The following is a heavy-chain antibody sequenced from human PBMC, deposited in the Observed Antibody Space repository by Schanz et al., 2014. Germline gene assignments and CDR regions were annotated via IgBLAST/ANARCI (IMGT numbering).Heavy chain of an antibody. J-gene: IGHJ4*02. CDR2: VPFDGSQK. Sequence: QVQLVESGGGVVQPGRSLRLSCAASGFTFSSYALHWVRQAPGKGLEWVAFVPFDGSQKFYADSVKGRFTMSRDNAKNSVFLQMNSLRAEDTAVYYCVRDSFFAFDCWGQGTLVTVSS. V-gene: IGHV3-30*04. D-gene: IGHD3-3*01. CDR3: VRDSFFAFDC. CDR1: GFTFSSYA.